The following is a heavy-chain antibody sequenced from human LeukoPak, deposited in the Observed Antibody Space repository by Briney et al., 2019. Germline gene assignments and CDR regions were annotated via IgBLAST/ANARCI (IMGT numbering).Heavy chain of an antibody. CDR2: IIQDGSEE. CDR3: ATDGQSGNYREDDY. D-gene: IGHD1-26*01. CDR1: GFTFRSYW. J-gene: IGHJ4*02. Sequence: QPGGSLRLSCAASGFTFRSYWMTWFRQAPGKGLEGVANIIQDGSEEYYVDSVKGRFTISRDNAKNSLYLRMNSLRAEDTAVYYCATDGQSGNYREDDYWGQGTLVTVSS. V-gene: IGHV3-7*01.